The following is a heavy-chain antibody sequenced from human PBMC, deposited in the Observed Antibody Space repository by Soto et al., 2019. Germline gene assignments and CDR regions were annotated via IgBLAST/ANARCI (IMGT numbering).Heavy chain of an antibody. CDR3: ASTTGGVIDY. CDR1: GGPFSSYT. V-gene: IGHV1-69*02. D-gene: IGHD1-1*01. J-gene: IGHJ4*02. CDR2: IIPFLDIT. Sequence: QVQLVQSGAEVKKPGSSVKVSCKASGGPFSSYTISWVRQAPGQGLEWMGRIIPFLDITHYAQKFQGRVXIXVDKSTSTAYMELSSLRFEDTAVYYCASTTGGVIDYWGQGTLVTVSS.